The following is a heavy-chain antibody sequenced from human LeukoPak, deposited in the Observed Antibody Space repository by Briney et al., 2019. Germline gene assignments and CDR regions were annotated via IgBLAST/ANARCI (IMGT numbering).Heavy chain of an antibody. CDR1: GGTFSSYA. CDR3: ARVTGGRYCSTTSCYMRGWFDP. J-gene: IGHJ5*02. V-gene: IGHV1-69*05. CDR2: IIPVFGTS. Sequence: GASVKVSCKAPGGTFSSYAISWVRQAPGQGLEWMGGIIPVFGTSNYAQKFQGRVTITTDESTRTAYMELSSLRSEDTAVYYCARVTGGRYCSTTSCYMRGWFDPWGQGTLVTVSS. D-gene: IGHD2-2*02.